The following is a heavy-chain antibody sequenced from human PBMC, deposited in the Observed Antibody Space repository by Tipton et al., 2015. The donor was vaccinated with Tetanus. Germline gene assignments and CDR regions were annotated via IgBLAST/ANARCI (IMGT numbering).Heavy chain of an antibody. Sequence: TLSLTCTVSGGSISSSSYYWGWIRQPPGKGLEWIGSIYYSGSTNYNPSLKSRVTISVDTSKNQFSLKLSSVTAADTAVYYCARSKESPYSSSLGDDYWGQGTLVTVSS. J-gene: IGHJ4*02. CDR2: IYYSGST. CDR3: ARSKESPYSSSLGDDY. V-gene: IGHV4-39*07. D-gene: IGHD6-6*01. CDR1: GGSISSSSYY.